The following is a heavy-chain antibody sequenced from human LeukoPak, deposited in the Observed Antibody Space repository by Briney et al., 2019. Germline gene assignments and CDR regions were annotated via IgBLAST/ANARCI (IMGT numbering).Heavy chain of an antibody. V-gene: IGHV4-59*01. Sequence: RTSETLSLTCTVSGGSISSYYWSWIRQPPGKGLEWIGYIYYSGSTNYNPSLKRRVTISVDTSKNQFSLKLSSVTAADTAVYYCARDRSSWYEGWFDPWGQGTLVTVSS. CDR3: ARDRSSWYEGWFDP. D-gene: IGHD6-13*01. CDR1: GGSISSYY. J-gene: IGHJ5*02. CDR2: IYYSGST.